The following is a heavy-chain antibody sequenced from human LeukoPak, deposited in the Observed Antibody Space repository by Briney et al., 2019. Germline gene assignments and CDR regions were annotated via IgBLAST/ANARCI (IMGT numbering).Heavy chain of an antibody. CDR2: ISAYNGNT. J-gene: IGHJ4*02. V-gene: IGHV1-18*01. Sequence: ASVKVSCKASGYTFTSYGISWVRQAPGQGLEWMGWISAYNGNTNYAQKLQGRATMTTDTSTSTAYMELRSLRSDDTAVYYCARAAMRYYDILTGYYNDYWGQGTLVTVSS. D-gene: IGHD3-9*01. CDR3: ARAAMRYYDILTGYYNDY. CDR1: GYTFTSYG.